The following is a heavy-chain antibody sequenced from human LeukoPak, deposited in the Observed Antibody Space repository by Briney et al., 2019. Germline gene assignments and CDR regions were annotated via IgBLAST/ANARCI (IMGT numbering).Heavy chain of an antibody. CDR3: ERVELGRYMDV. J-gene: IGHJ6*03. CDR1: GFTFDDYG. Sequence: GGSLRLSCAASGFTFDDYGMSWVRQAPGKGLEWVSGINWNGGSTGYADSVKGRFTISRDNAKNSLYLQMNSLRVEDTALYYCERVELGRYMDVWGKGTTVTVSS. V-gene: IGHV3-20*04. CDR2: INWNGGST. D-gene: IGHD3-16*01.